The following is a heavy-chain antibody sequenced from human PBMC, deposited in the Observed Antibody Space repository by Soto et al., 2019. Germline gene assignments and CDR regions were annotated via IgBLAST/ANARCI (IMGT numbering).Heavy chain of an antibody. J-gene: IGHJ6*02. V-gene: IGHV1-18*01. CDR1: GYTFTSYG. Sequence: QVQLVQSGAEVKKPGASVKVSCKASGYTFTSYGISWVRQAPGQGLEWMGWISAYNGNTNYAQKLQGRVTMTTDTSRSTAYMELRSLRSDDTAVYYCAGVGGTTYYDILTGYAPYYYYGMDVWGQGTTVTVSS. CDR3: AGVGGTTYYDILTGYAPYYYYGMDV. D-gene: IGHD3-9*01. CDR2: ISAYNGNT.